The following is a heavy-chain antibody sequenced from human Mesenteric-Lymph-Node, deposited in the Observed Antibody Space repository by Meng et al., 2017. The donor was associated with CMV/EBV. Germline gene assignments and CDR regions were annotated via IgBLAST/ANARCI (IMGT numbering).Heavy chain of an antibody. CDR1: GYTFTGYY. V-gene: IGHV1-2*06. Sequence: SCKASGYTFTGYYMHWVRQAPGQGLEWMGRINPNSGGTNYAQKFQGRVTMTRDTSISTAYMELSRLRSDDTAVYYCARGSYSSSLLVYWGQGTLVTVSS. D-gene: IGHD6-13*01. CDR2: INPNSGGT. J-gene: IGHJ4*02. CDR3: ARGSYSSSLLVY.